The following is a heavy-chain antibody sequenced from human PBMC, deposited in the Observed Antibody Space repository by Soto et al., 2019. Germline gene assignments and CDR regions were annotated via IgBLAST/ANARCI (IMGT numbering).Heavy chain of an antibody. CDR1: GGSFTSNNW. J-gene: IGHJ4*02. V-gene: IGHV4-4*02. CDR3: ASRDPGTSVDY. CDR2: IYRTGST. D-gene: IGHD1-7*01. Sequence: LSETLSLTCAVSGGSFTSNNWWTWVRQPPGQGLEWIGEIYRTGSTNYNPSLKSRVTISLDKSENQFSLKVPSLTAADTAVYYCASRDPGTSVDYWGQGTVVTVSS.